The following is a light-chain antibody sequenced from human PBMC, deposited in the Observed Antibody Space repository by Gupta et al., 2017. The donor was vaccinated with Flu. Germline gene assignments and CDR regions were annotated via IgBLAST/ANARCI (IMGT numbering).Light chain of an antibody. CDR3: EAWDSGLSMLL. J-gene: IGLJ2*01. Sequence: RSNLGVNPVSWYPVLPGTAPKLLIFGDTRRPSDIPDRFSASKSGTSATLGITGLQTGDDGDYYCEAWDSGLSMLLFGGGTKVTVL. CDR1: RSNLGVNP. V-gene: IGLV1-51*02. CDR2: GDT.